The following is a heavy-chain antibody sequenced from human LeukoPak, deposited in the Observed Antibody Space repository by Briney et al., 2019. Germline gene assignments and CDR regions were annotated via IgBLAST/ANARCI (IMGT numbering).Heavy chain of an antibody. D-gene: IGHD3-10*01. CDR3: ARGRRAYYYGSGSFLDYFQH. CDR1: GGSFSGYY. Sequence: SETLSLTCAVYGGSFSGYYWSWIRQPPGKGLEWIGEINHSGSTNYNPSLKSRVTISVDTSKNQFSLELSSVTAADTAVYYCARGRRAYYYGSGSFLDYFQHWGQGTLVTVSS. J-gene: IGHJ1*01. V-gene: IGHV4-34*01. CDR2: INHSGST.